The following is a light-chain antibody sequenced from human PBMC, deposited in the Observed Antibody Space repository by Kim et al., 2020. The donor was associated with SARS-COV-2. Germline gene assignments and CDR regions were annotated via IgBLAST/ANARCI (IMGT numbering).Light chain of an antibody. CDR1: QSISNY. CDR3: QQSDRSPYT. CDR2: GAS. J-gene: IGKJ2*01. V-gene: IGKV1-39*01. Sequence: DIQMAQSPSSLSASVGDRVTITCRTSQSISNYLNWYQQKPGIPPKLLIYGASSLHTGVPSRIRGSGSGTDFTLTISSLQPEDSASYYCQQSDRSPYTFGQGTKLEI.